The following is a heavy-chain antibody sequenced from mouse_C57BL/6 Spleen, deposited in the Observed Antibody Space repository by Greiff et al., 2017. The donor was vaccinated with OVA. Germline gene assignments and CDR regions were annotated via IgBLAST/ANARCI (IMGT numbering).Heavy chain of an antibody. J-gene: IGHJ4*01. Sequence: DVMLVESGGGLVQPGGSLSLSCAASGFTFTDYYMSWVRQPPGKALEWLGFIRNKANGYTTEYSASVKGRFTSSRDNSQSILYLQINALRAEDSATYYCSRYSSLYAMDYWGQGTSVTVSS. CDR1: GFTFTDYY. CDR2: IRNKANGYTT. D-gene: IGHD6-2*01. V-gene: IGHV7-3*01. CDR3: SRYSSLYAMDY.